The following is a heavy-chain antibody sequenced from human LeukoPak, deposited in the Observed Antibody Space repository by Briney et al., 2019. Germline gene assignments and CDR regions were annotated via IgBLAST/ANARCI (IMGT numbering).Heavy chain of an antibody. CDR2: ISSSSSTI. J-gene: IGHJ4*02. CDR1: GFTFSSYE. CDR3: ARAHDYVWGSYRDDY. V-gene: IGHV3-48*01. D-gene: IGHD3-16*02. Sequence: GGSLRLSCAASGFTFSSYEMNWVCQAPGKGLDWVSYISSSSSTIYYADSVKGRFTISRDNAKNSLYLQMNSLRAEDTAVYYCARAHDYVWGSYRDDYWGQGTLVTVSS.